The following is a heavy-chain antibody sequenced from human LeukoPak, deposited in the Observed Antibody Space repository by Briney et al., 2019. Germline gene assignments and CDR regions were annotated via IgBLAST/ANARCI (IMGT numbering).Heavy chain of an antibody. Sequence: GGSLRLSCAASGFAFNNHWMCWVRQAPGKGLEWVANIKQDGSEKFYVDSVKGRFTISRDNAKNSLYLQMNSLRAEDTAVYYCARDELWTVVEPALDYWGQGTLVTVSS. CDR3: ARDELWTVVEPALDY. J-gene: IGHJ4*02. V-gene: IGHV3-7*01. D-gene: IGHD2-2*01. CDR2: IKQDGSEK. CDR1: GFAFNNHW.